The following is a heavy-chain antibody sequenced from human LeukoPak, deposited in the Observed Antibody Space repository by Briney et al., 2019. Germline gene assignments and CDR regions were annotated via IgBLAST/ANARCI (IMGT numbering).Heavy chain of an antibody. CDR1: GFTTHYW. CDR2: IKSKIDGGTI. J-gene: IGHJ4*02. V-gene: IGHV3-15*01. Sequence: GGSLRLSCTASGFTTHYWLNWVRQSPGKGLEWVGRIKSKIDGGTIDYAAPVKGRFTISRDDSRNTLYLQMNSLKTEDTAVYYCTTRRQDGCWGQGTLVTVS. CDR3: TTRRQDGC. D-gene: IGHD6-25*01.